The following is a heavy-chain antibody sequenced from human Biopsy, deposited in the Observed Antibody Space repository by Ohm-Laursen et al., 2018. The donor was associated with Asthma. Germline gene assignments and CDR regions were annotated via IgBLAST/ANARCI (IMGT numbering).Heavy chain of an antibody. Sequence: LSLTCAASGFSFSNFAIHWVRQAPGKGLEWVGVISKDASTQDYADSVKGRFTMARDNSKNTLDLQMNSLREEGTAVYYCVRDGTDDAFDIWGQGTVVSVSS. CDR1: GFSFSNFA. D-gene: IGHD1-1*01. CDR3: VRDGTDDAFDI. CDR2: ISKDASTQ. J-gene: IGHJ3*02. V-gene: IGHV3-30*05.